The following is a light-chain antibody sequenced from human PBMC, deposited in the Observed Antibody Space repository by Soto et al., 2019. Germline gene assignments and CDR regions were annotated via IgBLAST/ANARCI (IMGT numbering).Light chain of an antibody. J-gene: IGLJ3*02. CDR1: SSNIGSNY. V-gene: IGLV1-47*01. Sequence: QSVLTQPPSASGTPGQRVTISCSGSSSNIGSNYVYWYQQLPGTAPKLLIYRNNQRPSGVPDRFSCSKSGTSASLAISGLRSEDEADYYCAAWDASLSGWVFGGGTQLTVL. CDR2: RNN. CDR3: AAWDASLSGWV.